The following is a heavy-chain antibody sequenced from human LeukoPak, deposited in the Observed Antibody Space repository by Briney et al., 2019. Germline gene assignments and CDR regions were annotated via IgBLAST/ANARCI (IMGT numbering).Heavy chain of an antibody. CDR2: ISAYNGHT. V-gene: IGHV1-18*01. CDR1: GYTFNQYG. J-gene: IGHJ6*02. Sequence: ASVRVSCTASGYTFNQYGISWGRQAPGQGLEWMGWISAYNGHTDYAQKLQGRVTMTTDTSTTTVYMELRSLRSDDTAVYYCARDQREYGMDVWGQGTTVTVSS. CDR3: ARDQREYGMDV.